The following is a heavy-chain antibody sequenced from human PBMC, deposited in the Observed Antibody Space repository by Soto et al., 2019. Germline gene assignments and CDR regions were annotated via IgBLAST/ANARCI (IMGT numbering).Heavy chain of an antibody. CDR2: ISSSSTYI. D-gene: IGHD3-9*01. J-gene: IGHJ5*02. CDR1: GFTFSSYN. CDR3: AREPTYDILTPSYGNWFDP. Sequence: EVQLVESGGGLVKPGGSLRLSCAASGFTFSSYNMNWVRQAPGKGLEWVSSISSSSTYIYYADSVKGRFTISRDNAKNSLYLQMNSLRVEDTAVYYCAREPTYDILTPSYGNWFDPWGQGTLVTVSS. V-gene: IGHV3-21*01.